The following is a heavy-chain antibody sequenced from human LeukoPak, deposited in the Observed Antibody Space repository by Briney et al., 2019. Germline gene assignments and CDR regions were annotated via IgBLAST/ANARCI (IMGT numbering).Heavy chain of an antibody. CDR2: ISSSSRFI. D-gene: IGHD3-22*01. CDR3: ARGEPTMIDAFDI. Sequence: PGGSLRLSCAASGFTFSSYSMHWVRQAPGKGLEWVSSISSSSRFIYYADSLRGRFTISRDNAKNSLYLQMNSLRAEDTAVYYCARGEPTMIDAFDIWGRGTMVTVSS. CDR1: GFTFSSYS. J-gene: IGHJ3*02. V-gene: IGHV3-21*04.